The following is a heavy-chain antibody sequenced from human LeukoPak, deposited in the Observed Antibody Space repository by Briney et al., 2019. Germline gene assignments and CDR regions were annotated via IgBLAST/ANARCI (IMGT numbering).Heavy chain of an antibody. D-gene: IGHD2-2*01. CDR2: INHSGST. CDR1: GGSFSGYY. V-gene: IGHV4-34*01. CDR3: ASLSSVPDATPFDY. J-gene: IGHJ4*02. Sequence: SETLSLTCAVYGGSFSGYYWSWIRQPPGKGLEWIGEINHSGSTNYNPSLKSRVTISVDTSKNQFSLKLSSVTAADTAVYYCASLSSVPDATPFDYWGQGTLVTVSS.